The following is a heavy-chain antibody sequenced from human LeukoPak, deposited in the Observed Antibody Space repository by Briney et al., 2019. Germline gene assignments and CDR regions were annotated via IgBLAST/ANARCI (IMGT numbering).Heavy chain of an antibody. CDR1: GFTFSGSA. CDR2: IRSKANSYAT. CDR3: TRPPGIAVAGTSMDV. V-gene: IGHV3-73*01. Sequence: PGGSLKLSCAASGFTFSGSAMHWVRQASGKGLEWVGRIRSKANSYATAYAASVKGRFTTSRDDSKNTAYLQMNSLKTEDTAVYYCTRPPGIAVAGTSMDVWGQGTTVTVSS. J-gene: IGHJ6*02. D-gene: IGHD6-19*01.